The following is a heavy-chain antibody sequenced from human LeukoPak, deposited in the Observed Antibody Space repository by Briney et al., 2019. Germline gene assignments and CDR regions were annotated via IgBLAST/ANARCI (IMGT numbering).Heavy chain of an antibody. J-gene: IGHJ4*02. D-gene: IGHD6-13*01. V-gene: IGHV3-7*01. CDR1: RFMFNKYW. Sequence: GVSLSLSCPASRFMFNKYWMSWVGPAAGRGRAWVANIKQDGSEKYYADPVKGRFTISRDNAQNSVYLQMNSVRAEETAVYYCARIGYSSSCFDYWGQGTPVTVSS. CDR2: IKQDGSEK. CDR3: ARIGYSSSCFDY.